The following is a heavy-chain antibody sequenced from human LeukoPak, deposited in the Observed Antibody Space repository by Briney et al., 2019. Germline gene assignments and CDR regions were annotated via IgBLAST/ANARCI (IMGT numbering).Heavy chain of an antibody. D-gene: IGHD3-10*01. Sequence: GRSLRLSCAASGFTFGSYAMHWVRQAPGKGLEWVAVISYDGSNKYYADSVKGRFTISRDNSKNTLYLQMNSLRAEDTAVYYCASPYYYGSGRGKGGYFDYWGQGTLVTVSS. CDR3: ASPYYYGSGRGKGGYFDY. V-gene: IGHV3-30-3*01. CDR2: ISYDGSNK. J-gene: IGHJ4*02. CDR1: GFTFGSYA.